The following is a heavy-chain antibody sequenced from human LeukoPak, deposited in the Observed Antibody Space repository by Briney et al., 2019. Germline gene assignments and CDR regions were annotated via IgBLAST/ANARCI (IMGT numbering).Heavy chain of an antibody. V-gene: IGHV4-39*01. Sequence: SETLSLTCTVSGDSISGYYWGWIRQPPGKGLEWIGSIYYSGSTYYNPSLKSRVTISVDTSKNQFSLKLSSVTAADTAVYYCARQTYYDFWSGPSHFDYWGQGTLVTVSS. CDR1: GDSISGYY. J-gene: IGHJ4*02. D-gene: IGHD3-3*01. CDR2: IYYSGST. CDR3: ARQTYYDFWSGPSHFDY.